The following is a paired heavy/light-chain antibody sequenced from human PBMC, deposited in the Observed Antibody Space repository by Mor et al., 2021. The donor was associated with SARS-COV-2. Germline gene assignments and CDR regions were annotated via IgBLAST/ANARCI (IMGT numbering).Heavy chain of an antibody. CDR1: GFTFSDYY. D-gene: IGHD3-22*01. CDR3: ARTRNYYDSSGYYYGTGYFDY. J-gene: IGHJ4*02. V-gene: IGHV3-11*01. Sequence: QVQLVESGGGLVKPGGSLRLSCAASGFTFSDYYMSWVRQAPGKGLEWVSYISSSGSTIYYADSVKGRFTISRDNAKNSLYLQMNSLRAEDTAVYYCARTRNYYDSSGYYYGTGYFDYWGQGTLVTVSS. CDR2: ISSSGSTI.
Light chain of an antibody. V-gene: IGKV1-9*01. CDR1: QGISSY. CDR3: QHLNSYLIT. CDR2: AAS. Sequence: DIQLTQSPSFLSASVGDRVTITCRASQGISSYLAWYQQKPGKAPKLLIYAASTLQSGVPSRFSGSGSGTEFTLTISSLQPEDFATYYCQHLNSYLITFGQGTRLEIK. J-gene: IGKJ5*01.